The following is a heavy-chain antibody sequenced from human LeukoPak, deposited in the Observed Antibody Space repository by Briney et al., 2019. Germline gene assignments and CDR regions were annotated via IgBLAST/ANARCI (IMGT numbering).Heavy chain of an antibody. J-gene: IGHJ4*02. CDR1: GGSFSGHY. D-gene: IGHD3-10*01. CDR3: ARLTMVRGALNYFDY. V-gene: IGHV4-34*01. CDR2: INHSGST. Sequence: SETLSLTCAVAGGSFSGHYWSWIRQTPGKGLEWIGEINHSGSTNYNPSLKSRVTISVDTSKNQFSLKLSSVTAADTAVYYCARLTMVRGALNYFDYWGQGTLVTVSS.